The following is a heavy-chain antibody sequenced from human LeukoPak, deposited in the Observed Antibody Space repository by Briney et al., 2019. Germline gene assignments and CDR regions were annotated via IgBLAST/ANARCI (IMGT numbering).Heavy chain of an antibody. V-gene: IGHV1-2*02. CDR3: AREHNSGYSSGFLDY. Sequence: GASVKVSCKASGYTFTGYYMHWVRQAPGQGLEWMGWINPNSGGTNYAQKFQGRVTMTRDTPISTAYMELSRLRSDDTAVYYCAREHNSGYSSGFLDYWGQGTLVTVSS. J-gene: IGHJ4*02. CDR2: INPNSGGT. D-gene: IGHD6-19*01. CDR1: GYTFTGYY.